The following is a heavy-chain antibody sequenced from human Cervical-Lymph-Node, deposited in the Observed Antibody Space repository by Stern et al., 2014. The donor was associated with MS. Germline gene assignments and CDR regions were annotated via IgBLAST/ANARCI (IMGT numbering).Heavy chain of an antibody. CDR3: VHPTKAASTSFDQ. D-gene: IGHD6-13*01. Sequence: QVTLKESGPTLVKPTQTLTLTCTFSGFSLSPRGVGVGWIRQPPGKALEWLALIYWDADTRYSPSLKSRLTITKDTSKSQVVLTLTNVDPADTATYYGVHPTKAASTSFDQWGQGTLVTVSS. CDR1: GFSLSPRGVG. J-gene: IGHJ4*02. V-gene: IGHV2-5*02. CDR2: IYWDADT.